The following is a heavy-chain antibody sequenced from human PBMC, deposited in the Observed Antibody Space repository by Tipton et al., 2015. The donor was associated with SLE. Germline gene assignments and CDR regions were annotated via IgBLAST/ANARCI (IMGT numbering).Heavy chain of an antibody. CDR1: GGSISSSSHH. J-gene: IGHJ4*02. V-gene: IGHV4-39*07. D-gene: IGHD1-1*01. CDR2: INHSGST. Sequence: TLSLTCTVSGGSISSSSHHWGWIRQPPGKGLEWIGEINHSGSTNHNPSLKSRVTISVDTSKNQLSLKLSAVTAADTAVYYCARALWKGGDYWGQGTLVIVSS. CDR3: ARALWKGGDY.